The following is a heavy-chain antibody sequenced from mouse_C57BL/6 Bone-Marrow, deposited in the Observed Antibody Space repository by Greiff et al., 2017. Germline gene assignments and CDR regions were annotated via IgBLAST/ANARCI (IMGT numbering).Heavy chain of an antibody. J-gene: IGHJ2*01. V-gene: IGHV1-58*01. CDR1: GYTFSSYG. CDR2: IYIGNGYT. Sequence: EVKLVESGAELVRPGSSVKMSCKTSGYTFSSYGINWVKQRPGQGLEWIGYIYIGNGYTEYNEKFKGKATLTSDTSSSTAYMQLSSLTSEDSAIYFCARYYYGSRYYFDYWGQGTTLTVSS. CDR3: ARYYYGSRYYFDY. D-gene: IGHD1-1*01.